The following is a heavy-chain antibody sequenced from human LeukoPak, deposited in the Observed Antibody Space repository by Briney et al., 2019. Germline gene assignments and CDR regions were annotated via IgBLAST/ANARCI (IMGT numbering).Heavy chain of an antibody. Sequence: GGSLRLSCAASGFTFSSYEMNWVRQAPGKGLEWVSYISSSGSTIYYADSVKGRFTISRDNAKNSLYLQMNSLRAEDTAVYYCARDQGAPYDYVWGSYRYTGDYYFDYWGQGTLVTVSS. CDR1: GFTFSSYE. CDR2: ISSSGSTI. J-gene: IGHJ4*02. D-gene: IGHD3-16*02. V-gene: IGHV3-48*03. CDR3: ARDQGAPYDYVWGSYRYTGDYYFDY.